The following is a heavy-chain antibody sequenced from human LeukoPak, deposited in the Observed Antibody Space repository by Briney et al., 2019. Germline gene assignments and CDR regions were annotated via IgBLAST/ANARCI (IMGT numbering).Heavy chain of an antibody. CDR2: ISSSSSYI. V-gene: IGHV3-21*01. CDR3: ARVTSSWFGELYTAYYYMDV. D-gene: IGHD3-10*01. Sequence: GGSLRLSCAASGFTFSSYSMNWVRQAPGKGLEWVSSISSSSSYIYYADSVKGRFTISRDNAKNLLYLQMNSLRAEDTAVYYCARVTSSWFGELYTAYYYMDVWGKGTTVTVSS. J-gene: IGHJ6*03. CDR1: GFTFSSYS.